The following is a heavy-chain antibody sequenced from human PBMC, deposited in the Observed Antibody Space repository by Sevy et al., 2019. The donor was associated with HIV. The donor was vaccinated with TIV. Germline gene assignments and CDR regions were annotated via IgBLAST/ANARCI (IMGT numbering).Heavy chain of an antibody. J-gene: IGHJ4*02. Sequence: GGSLRLSCAASGFTFSSYWMSWVRQAPGKGLEWVANIKQDGSEKYYADSVKGRFTISRDNAKNPLYLQMNSLRAEDTAVYYCARDSIYSGCWYADAAFDYWGQGTLVTVSS. D-gene: IGHD6-13*01. CDR3: ARDSIYSGCWYADAAFDY. V-gene: IGHV3-7*01. CDR1: GFTFSSYW. CDR2: IKQDGSEK.